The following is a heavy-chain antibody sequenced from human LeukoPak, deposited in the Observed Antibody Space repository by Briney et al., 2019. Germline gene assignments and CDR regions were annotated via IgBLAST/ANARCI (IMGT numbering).Heavy chain of an antibody. CDR1: GGSISSGGYY. Sequence: PSETLSLTCTVSGGSISSGGYYWSWLRQPPGKGLEWIGYIYYSGSIYYNPSLKSRITISVDTSKNQFSLKLISVTAADTAVYYCARGQGYCSGATCYHGMDVWGQGTTVTVSS. V-gene: IGHV4-31*03. CDR3: ARGQGYCSGATCYHGMDV. J-gene: IGHJ6*02. CDR2: IYYSGSI. D-gene: IGHD2-15*01.